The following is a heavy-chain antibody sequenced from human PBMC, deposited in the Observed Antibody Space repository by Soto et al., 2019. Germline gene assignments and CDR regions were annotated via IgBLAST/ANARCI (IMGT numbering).Heavy chain of an antibody. D-gene: IGHD3-10*01. CDR3: VRAAGYEGSGFDY. CDR2: ISTYNGNT. V-gene: IGHV1-18*04. CDR1: GYSFTTFG. Sequence: QVHLVQSGVEVKKPGASVKVSSKASGYSFTTFGLSWVRQAPGQGLEWMGWISTYNGNTEYAQKFLGRVTLTTETSTTSAYMELRGLESDDTGVYYCVRAAGYEGSGFDYRGQGSLVTVSS. J-gene: IGHJ4*02.